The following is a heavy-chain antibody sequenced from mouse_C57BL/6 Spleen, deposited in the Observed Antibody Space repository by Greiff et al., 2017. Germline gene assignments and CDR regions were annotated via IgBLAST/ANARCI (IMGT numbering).Heavy chain of an antibody. Sequence: VQLKESGPELVKPGASVKISCKASGYSFTDHNMNWVKQSNGKSLEWIGVINPNYGTTSSNQKIKGKATLTVDQSSSTAYMQINSLTSEDSAGYYCARDGNYGNYARDYWGQGTSVTVSS. CDR2: INPNYGTT. V-gene: IGHV1-39*01. J-gene: IGHJ4*01. D-gene: IGHD2-1*01. CDR3: ARDGNYGNYARDY. CDR1: GYSFTDHN.